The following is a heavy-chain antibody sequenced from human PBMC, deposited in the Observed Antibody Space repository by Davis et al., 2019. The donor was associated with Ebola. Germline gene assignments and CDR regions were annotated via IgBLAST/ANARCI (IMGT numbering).Heavy chain of an antibody. V-gene: IGHV1-46*01. CDR3: AREMIVVVVAANDFGYYYGMDV. J-gene: IGHJ6*04. CDR1: GYTFTNYY. CDR2: INPNDGRT. Sequence: AASVKVSCKASGYTFTNYYMHWVRQAPGQGLEWMGMINPNDGRTIYAQKFQGRVTVTRDTSTTTVYMDLSSLRSEDTAVYYCAREMIVVVVAANDFGYYYGMDVWGKGTTVTVSS. D-gene: IGHD2-15*01.